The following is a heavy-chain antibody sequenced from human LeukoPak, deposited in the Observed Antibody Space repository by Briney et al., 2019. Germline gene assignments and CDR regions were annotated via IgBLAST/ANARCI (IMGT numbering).Heavy chain of an antibody. Sequence: SETLSLTSAVSGVSISSSNWWSWVRQPPGKGLEWIGEIYRTGSTNYNPSLKSRVTISLDTSKNQFSLKLSSVTAADTAVYYCARDSAIVVVPAANDAFDIWGQGTMVTVSS. CDR3: ARDSAIVVVPAANDAFDI. CDR2: IYRTGST. V-gene: IGHV4-4*02. D-gene: IGHD2-2*01. J-gene: IGHJ3*02. CDR1: GVSISSSNW.